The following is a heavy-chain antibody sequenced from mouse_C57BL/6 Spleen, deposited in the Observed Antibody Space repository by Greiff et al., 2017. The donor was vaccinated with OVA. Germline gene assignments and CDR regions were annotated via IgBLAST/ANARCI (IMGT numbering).Heavy chain of an antibody. D-gene: IGHD2-2*01. CDR1: GYAFSSSW. CDR3: ARRGDGYDGDWVFDV. V-gene: IGHV1-82*01. CDR2: IYPGDGDT. Sequence: QVQLQQSGPELVKPGASVKISCKASGYAFSSSWMNWVKQRPGKGLEWIGRIYPGDGDTNYNGKFKGKATLTADKSSSTAYMQLSSLTSEDSAVYFCARRGDGYDGDWVFDVWGTGTTVTVSS. J-gene: IGHJ1*03.